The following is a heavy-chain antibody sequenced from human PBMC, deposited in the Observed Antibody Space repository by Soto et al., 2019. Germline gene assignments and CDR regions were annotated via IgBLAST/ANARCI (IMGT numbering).Heavy chain of an antibody. CDR2: IMPSLGAP. D-gene: IGHD2-2*03. CDR3: ARGVDIPSSYDF. Sequence: QAHLVQSGAEVKKPGSSVKVSCKASGDTFRRYAVSWVRQAPGQGLEWVGGIMPSLGAPNYAQNLQGRVTITADESTSSVYMEMSSLRSEDTAVYCCARGVDIPSSYDFWGQGILVTVSS. CDR1: GDTFRRYA. J-gene: IGHJ4*02. V-gene: IGHV1-69*01.